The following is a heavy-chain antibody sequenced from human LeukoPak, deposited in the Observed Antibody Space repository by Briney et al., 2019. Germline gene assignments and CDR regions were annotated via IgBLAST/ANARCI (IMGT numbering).Heavy chain of an antibody. D-gene: IGHD2-21*02. CDR3: AKLSYTGPIVVVTRRPFDY. V-gene: IGHV3-23*01. Sequence: PGGSLRLSCAASGFTFSSYAMSWVRQAPGKGLEWVSAISGSGGSTYYADSVKGRFTISRDNSKNTLYLQMNSLRAEDTAVYYCAKLSYTGPIVVVTRRPFDYWGQGTLVTVSS. CDR1: GFTFSSYA. CDR2: ISGSGGST. J-gene: IGHJ4*02.